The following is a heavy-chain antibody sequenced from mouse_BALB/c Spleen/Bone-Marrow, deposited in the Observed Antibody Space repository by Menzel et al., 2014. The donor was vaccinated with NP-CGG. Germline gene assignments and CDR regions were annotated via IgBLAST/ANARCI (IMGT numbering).Heavy chain of an antibody. D-gene: IGHD3-3*01. J-gene: IGHJ4*01. CDR3: TRGWDAMDY. CDR1: GYTFTDYE. CDR2: IHPGSGGI. V-gene: IGHV1-15*01. Sequence: QVQLKESGAELVRPGASVKLSCKALGYTFTDYELHWVMLTSEHGLDWIGVIHPGSGGIPYNQKFKGKATLTVDKTSITAHMELSSLASGDSAVYYCTRGWDAMDYWGQGTPVTVSS.